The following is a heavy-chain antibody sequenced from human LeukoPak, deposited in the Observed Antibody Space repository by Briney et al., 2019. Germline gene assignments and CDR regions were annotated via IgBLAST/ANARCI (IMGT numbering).Heavy chain of an antibody. J-gene: IGHJ4*02. Sequence: PSETLSLTCAVSGGSISSSNWWSWVRQPPGKGLEWIGEIYHSGSTNYNPSLKSRVTISVDKSKNQFSLKLSSVTAADTAVYYCARHLGGYCSSTSCYTLFDYWGQGTLVTVSS. D-gene: IGHD2-2*02. V-gene: IGHV4-4*02. CDR3: ARHLGGYCSSTSCYTLFDY. CDR2: IYHSGST. CDR1: GGSISSSNW.